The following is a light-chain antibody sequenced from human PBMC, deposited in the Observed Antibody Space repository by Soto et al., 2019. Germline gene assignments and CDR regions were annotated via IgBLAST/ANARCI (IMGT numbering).Light chain of an antibody. CDR3: MRALQPPQT. Sequence: DIVMTQSPVSLPVTPGESASISCRSSQSLLDRNGYNYLDWYLQKPGQPPQLLIYSASSRGSGVRYRVSGSASGTDLTLKISRVEAVDVGVYYCMRALQPPQTFGGGTKVEIK. CDR2: SAS. J-gene: IGKJ4*01. CDR1: QSLLDRNGYNY. V-gene: IGKV2-28*01.